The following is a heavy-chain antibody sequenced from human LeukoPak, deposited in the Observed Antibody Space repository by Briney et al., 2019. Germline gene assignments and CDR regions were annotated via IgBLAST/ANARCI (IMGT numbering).Heavy chain of an antibody. J-gene: IGHJ4*02. CDR3: ARDQALYFSYGDY. D-gene: IGHD2/OR15-2a*01. CDR1: GFTFSNYD. V-gene: IGHV3-33*01. Sequence: PGGSLRLSCAASGFTFSNYDMHWVRQAPGKGLEWLAAIFYDGSNKYYADTVKGRFTISRDNSKNTLYLQVNSMRAEDTAVYYCARDQALYFSYGDYWGQGTLVTVSS. CDR2: IFYDGSNK.